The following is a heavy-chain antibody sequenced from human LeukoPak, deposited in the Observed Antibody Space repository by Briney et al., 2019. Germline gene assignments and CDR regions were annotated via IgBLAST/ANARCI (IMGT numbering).Heavy chain of an antibody. CDR2: ISHSSSTI. CDR1: GFTFSSYS. D-gene: IGHD2-15*01. J-gene: IGHJ4*02. CDR3: ARDYGGSSPFDY. Sequence: PGGSLRLSCAASGFTFSSYSMNWVRQAPGKGLEWVSYISHSSSTIYYADSVKGRFTISRENAKNSLYLQMNSLRAEDTAVYYCARDYGGSSPFDYWGQGTLVTVSS. V-gene: IGHV3-48*04.